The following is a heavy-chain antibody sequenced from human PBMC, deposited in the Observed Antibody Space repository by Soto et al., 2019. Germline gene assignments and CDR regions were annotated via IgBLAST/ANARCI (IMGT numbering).Heavy chain of an antibody. CDR1: GFTFSSYA. CDR2: ISYDGSNK. V-gene: IGHV3-30-3*01. Sequence: QVQLVESGGGVVQPGRSLRLSCAASGFTFSSYAMHWVRQAPGKGLEWVAVISYDGSNKYYADSVKGRFTISRDNSKNTLYLQMNSLRAEDTAVYYWAREGSYCISTSCYGDWFDPWGQGTLVTVSS. CDR3: AREGSYCISTSCYGDWFDP. D-gene: IGHD2-2*01. J-gene: IGHJ5*02.